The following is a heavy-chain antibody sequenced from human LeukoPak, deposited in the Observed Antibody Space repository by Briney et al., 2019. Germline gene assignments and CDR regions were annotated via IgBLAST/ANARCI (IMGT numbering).Heavy chain of an antibody. CDR2: ISSSSSYI. V-gene: IGHV3-21*01. Sequence: AGSLRLSCAASGFTFSSYSMNWVRQAPGKGLEWVSSISSSSSYIYYADSVKGRFTISRDNAKNSLYLQMNSLRAEDTAVYYCARNPDYDFWSGPYPPDYWGQGTLVTVSS. CDR3: ARNPDYDFWSGPYPPDY. CDR1: GFTFSSYS. D-gene: IGHD3-3*01. J-gene: IGHJ4*02.